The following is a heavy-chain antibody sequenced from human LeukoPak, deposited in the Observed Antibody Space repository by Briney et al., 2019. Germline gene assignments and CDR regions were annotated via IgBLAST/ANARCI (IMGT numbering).Heavy chain of an antibody. V-gene: IGHV4-34*01. CDR2: INHSGST. D-gene: IGHD4-23*01. CDR1: GGSFNNYY. CDR3: AARIYGGEDY. J-gene: IGHJ4*02. Sequence: PSETLSLTCAVYGGSFNNYYWSWIRQPPGKGPEWIGEINHSGSTNYNSPLKSRVAISVDTSKNQFSLKLSSVTAADTAAYYCAARIYGGEDYWGQGTLVTVSS.